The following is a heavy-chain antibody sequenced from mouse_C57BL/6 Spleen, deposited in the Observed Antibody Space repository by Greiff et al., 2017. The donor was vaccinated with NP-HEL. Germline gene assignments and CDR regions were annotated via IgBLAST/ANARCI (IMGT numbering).Heavy chain of an antibody. CDR2: ISSGSSTI. Sequence: EVMLVESGGGLVKPGGSLKLSCAASGFTFSDYGMHWVRQAPEKGLEWVAYISSGSSTIYYADTVKGRFTISRDNAKNTLFLQMTSLRSEDTAMYYCAGDYYGSRFAYWGQGTLVTVSA. CDR3: AGDYYGSRFAY. D-gene: IGHD1-1*01. CDR1: GFTFSDYG. V-gene: IGHV5-17*01. J-gene: IGHJ3*01.